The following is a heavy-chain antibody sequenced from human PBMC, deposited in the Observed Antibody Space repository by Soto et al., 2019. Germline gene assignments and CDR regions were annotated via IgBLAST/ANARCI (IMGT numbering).Heavy chain of an antibody. CDR1: GFTFSSYA. J-gene: IGHJ6*02. D-gene: IGHD2-2*01. CDR2: ISYDGSNK. V-gene: IGHV3-30-3*01. Sequence: PGGSLRLSCAASGFTFSSYAMHWVRQAPGKGLEWVAVISYDGSNKYYADSVKGRLTISRDNSKNTLYLQMNSLRAEDTAVYYCARDMVPAAISLYYYGMDVWGQGTTVTVSS. CDR3: ARDMVPAAISLYYYGMDV.